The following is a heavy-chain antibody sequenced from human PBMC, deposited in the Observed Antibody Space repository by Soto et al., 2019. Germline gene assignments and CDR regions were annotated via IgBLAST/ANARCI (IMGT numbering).Heavy chain of an antibody. CDR1: GGSMSSYY. J-gene: IGHJ6*02. V-gene: IGHV4-59*01. CDR2: ISYSGST. Sequence: SETLSLTCTVSGGSMSSYYWTWLRQSPGRGLEWIGYISYSGSTYYNPSLKSRVTISADTSKNQFSLRMNSMIAADTAVYYCASHGDIPHIPYGGDAWGQGTTVTVSS. D-gene: IGHD2-15*01. CDR3: ASHGDIPHIPYGGDA.